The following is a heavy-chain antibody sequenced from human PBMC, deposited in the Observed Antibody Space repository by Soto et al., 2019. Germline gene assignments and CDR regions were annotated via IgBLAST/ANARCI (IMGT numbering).Heavy chain of an antibody. Sequence: PGGSLRLSCAASGFTFSSYAMHWVRQAPGKGLEWVAVISYDGSNKYYADSAKGRFTISRDNSKNTLYLQMNSLRAEDTAVYYCARDAIAVAGYNWFDPWGQGTLVTVSS. CDR1: GFTFSSYA. J-gene: IGHJ5*02. V-gene: IGHV3-30-3*01. D-gene: IGHD6-19*01. CDR2: ISYDGSNK. CDR3: ARDAIAVAGYNWFDP.